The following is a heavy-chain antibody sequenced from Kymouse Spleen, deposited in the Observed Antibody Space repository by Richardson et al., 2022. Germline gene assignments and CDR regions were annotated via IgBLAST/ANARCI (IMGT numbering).Heavy chain of an antibody. CDR1: GFTFSSYG. D-gene: IGHD3-10*01. CDR3: ARDWGVRGVKDYYGMDV. V-gene: IGHV3-33*01. CDR2: IWYDGSNK. J-gene: IGHJ6*02. Sequence: QVQLVESGGGVVQPGRSLRLSCAASGFTFSSYGMHWVRQAPGKGLEWVAVIWYDGSNKYYADSVKGRFTISRDNSKNTLYLQMNSLRAEDTAVYYCARDWGVRGVKDYYGMDVWGQGTTVTVSS.